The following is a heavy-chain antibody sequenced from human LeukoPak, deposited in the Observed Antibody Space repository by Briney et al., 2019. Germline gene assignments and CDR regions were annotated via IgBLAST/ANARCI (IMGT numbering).Heavy chain of an antibody. CDR1: GGSISSYY. D-gene: IGHD4-23*01. CDR2: IYYSGST. J-gene: IGHJ4*02. V-gene: IGHV4-59*01. CDR3: ARDGGVAYFDY. Sequence: SETLSLTCTVPGGSISSYYWSWIRQPPGKGLEWIGYIYYSGSTNYNPSLKSRVTISVDTSKNQFSLKLSSVTAADTAVYYCARDGGVAYFDYWGQGTLVTVSS.